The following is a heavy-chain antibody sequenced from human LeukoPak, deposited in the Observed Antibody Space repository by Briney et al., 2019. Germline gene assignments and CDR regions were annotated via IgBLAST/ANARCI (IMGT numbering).Heavy chain of an antibody. CDR3: AGHHPRNTVDF. J-gene: IGHJ4*02. V-gene: IGHV4-59*08. Sequence: SETLSLTCTVSGGSISSYYWSWIRQPPGKGLEWIAYISDIGSINYNPSLKSRVTISLDTSKNQFSLKLSSVTAANTAVYYCAGHHPRNTVDFWGQGTLVTVSS. CDR1: GGSISSYY. D-gene: IGHD2/OR15-2a*01. CDR2: ISDIGSI.